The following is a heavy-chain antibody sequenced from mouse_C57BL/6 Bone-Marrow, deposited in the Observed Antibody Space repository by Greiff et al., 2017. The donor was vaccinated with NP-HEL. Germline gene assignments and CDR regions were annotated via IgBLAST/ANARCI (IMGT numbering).Heavy chain of an antibody. D-gene: IGHD1-1*01. J-gene: IGHJ3*01. V-gene: IGHV1-55*01. CDR2: IYPGSGST. CDR1: GYTFTSYW. CDR3: ARIIYYYGSSSWFAY. Sequence: QVQLQQPGAELVKPGASVKMSCKASGYTFTSYWITWVKQRPGQGLEWIGDIYPGSGSTNYNEKFKSKATLTVDTSSSTAYMQLSSLTSEDSAVYYCARIIYYYGSSSWFAYWGQGTLVTVSA.